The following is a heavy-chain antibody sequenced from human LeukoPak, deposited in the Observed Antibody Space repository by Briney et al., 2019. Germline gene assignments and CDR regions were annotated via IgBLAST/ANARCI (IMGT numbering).Heavy chain of an antibody. CDR1: GFTFSDDW. Sequence: GGSLRLSCEAYGFTFSDDWMNWVRQAPGKGLECVANINQFGSVRYYKDSVKGRFTISRDNSKNSLSLQMNSLRADDTAVYFCARGLRWPDFGGQGTLVTVSS. CDR3: ARGLRWPDF. J-gene: IGHJ4*02. V-gene: IGHV3-7*01. CDR2: INQFGSVR. D-gene: IGHD4-23*01.